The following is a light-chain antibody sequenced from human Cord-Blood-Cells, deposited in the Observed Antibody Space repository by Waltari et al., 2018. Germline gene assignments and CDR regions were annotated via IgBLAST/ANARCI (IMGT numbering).Light chain of an antibody. Sequence: QSALTQPYSVSGTPGQSITISCTGTSSDLGSYNLVSWYQQHTGKAPKLMIYEGSKRPSGVSNRFSGSKSGNTASLTISGLQAEDEADYYCCSYAGSSTFVFGTGTKVTVL. CDR1: SSDLGSYNL. V-gene: IGLV2-23*03. CDR3: CSYAGSSTFV. CDR2: EGS. J-gene: IGLJ1*01.